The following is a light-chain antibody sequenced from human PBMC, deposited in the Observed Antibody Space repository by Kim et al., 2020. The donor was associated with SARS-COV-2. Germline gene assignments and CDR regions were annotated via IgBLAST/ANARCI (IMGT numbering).Light chain of an antibody. CDR3: SSYTSSYTYV. J-gene: IGLJ1*01. V-gene: IGLV2-14*01. CDR2: DVS. CDR1: SSDVGGYNY. Sequence: QSALTQPASVSVSPGQSIIISCTGTSSDVGGYNYVSWYQQHPGKAPKLMIYDVSKRPSGVSNRFSGSKSGNTASLTISGLQAEDEADYYCSSYTSSYTYVFGTGTKVTVL.